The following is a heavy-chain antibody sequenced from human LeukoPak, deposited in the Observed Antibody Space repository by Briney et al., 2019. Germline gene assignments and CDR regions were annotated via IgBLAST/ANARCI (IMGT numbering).Heavy chain of an antibody. Sequence: PSETLSLTCTVSGGSVSSGSFYWNWIRQPPGKGLEWIGYIYYSGSTSYNPSLKSRVTISVDTSKNQFSLKLSSVTAADTAVYYCARVNLAVAGDHFDYWGQGTLVTVSS. D-gene: IGHD6-19*01. CDR3: ARVNLAVAGDHFDY. J-gene: IGHJ4*02. V-gene: IGHV4-61*01. CDR1: GGSVSSGSFY. CDR2: IYYSGST.